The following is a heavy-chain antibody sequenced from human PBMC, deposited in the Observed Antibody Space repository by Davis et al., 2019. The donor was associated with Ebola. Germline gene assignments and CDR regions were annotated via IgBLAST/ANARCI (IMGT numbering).Heavy chain of an antibody. CDR2: IYYSGST. V-gene: IGHV4-59*12. CDR1: GGSISSYY. Sequence: MPSETLSLTCTVSGGSISSYYWSWIRQPPGKGLEWIGYIYYSGSTNYNPSLKSRVTISVDTSKNQFSLKLSSVTAADTAVYYCARGRRTDFWSGYYNNWFDPWGQGTLVTVSS. J-gene: IGHJ5*02. CDR3: ARGRRTDFWSGYYNNWFDP. D-gene: IGHD3-3*01.